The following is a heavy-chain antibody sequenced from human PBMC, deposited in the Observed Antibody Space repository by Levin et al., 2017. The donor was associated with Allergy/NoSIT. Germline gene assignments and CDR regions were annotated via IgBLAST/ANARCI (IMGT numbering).Heavy chain of an antibody. CDR1: GGTFSSYP. CDR2: IIPILGIA. Sequence: SVKVSCKASGGTFSSYPISWVRQAPGQGLEWMGRIIPILGIANYAQKFQGRVTITADKSTSTAYMELSSLRSEDTAVYYCARDLRDQFDWLLSYYDYYMDGWGKGTTVTVSS. D-gene: IGHD3-9*01. J-gene: IGHJ6*03. V-gene: IGHV1-69*04. CDR3: ARDLRDQFDWLLSYYDYYMDG.